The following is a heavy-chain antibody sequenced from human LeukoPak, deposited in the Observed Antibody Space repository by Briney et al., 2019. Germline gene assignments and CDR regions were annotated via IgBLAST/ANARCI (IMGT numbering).Heavy chain of an antibody. CDR2: INHSGST. D-gene: IGHD2-2*01. J-gene: IGHJ5*02. CDR3: ARDGVVVPAAMNWFDP. Sequence: SETLSLTCAVYGGSFSGYYWSWIRQPPGKGLEWIGEINHSGSTNYNPSLKSRVTMSVDTSKNQFSLKLSSVTAADTAVYYCARDGVVVPAAMNWFDPWGQGTLVTVSS. CDR1: GGSFSGYY. V-gene: IGHV4-34*01.